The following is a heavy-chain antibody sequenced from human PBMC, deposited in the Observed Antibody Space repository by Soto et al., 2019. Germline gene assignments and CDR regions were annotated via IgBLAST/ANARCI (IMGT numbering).Heavy chain of an antibody. CDR3: ARPEYSSSSYGMDV. D-gene: IGHD6-6*01. J-gene: IGHJ6*02. Sequence: GGPLRLPCAASGFTFSNHSRNWVRQAPGKGLEWVSYISSSSSTIYYADSVKGRFTISRDNAKNSLYLQMNSLRDEDTAVYYCARPEYSSSSYGMDVWGQGTTVTVSS. CDR1: GFTFSNHS. CDR2: ISSSSSTI. V-gene: IGHV3-48*02.